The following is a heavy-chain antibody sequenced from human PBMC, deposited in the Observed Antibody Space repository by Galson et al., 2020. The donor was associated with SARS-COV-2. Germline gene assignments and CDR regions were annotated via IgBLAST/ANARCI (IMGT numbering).Heavy chain of an antibody. CDR3: ARDCSGGSCYDPNA. V-gene: IGHV3-66*01. CDR2: IYSGGST. Sequence: TGGSLRLSCAASGFTVSSNYMSWVRQAPGKGLEWVSVIYSGGSTYYADSVKGRFTISRDNSKNTLYLQMNSLRAEDTAVYYCARDCSGGSCYDPNAWGQGTLVTVSS. D-gene: IGHD2-15*01. CDR1: GFTVSSNY. J-gene: IGHJ5*02.